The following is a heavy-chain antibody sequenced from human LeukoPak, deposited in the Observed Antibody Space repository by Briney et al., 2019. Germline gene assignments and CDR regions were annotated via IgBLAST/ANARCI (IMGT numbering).Heavy chain of an antibody. D-gene: IGHD4-17*01. CDR1: GFTFSSYG. Sequence: GGSLRLSCAASGFTFSSYGMHWVRQAPGKGLEWVAFIRYDGSNKYYADSVKGRFTISRDNSKNTLYLQMNSLRAEDTAVYYCAGDWWNGDHFSPFDYWGQGTLVTVSS. CDR2: IRYDGSNK. CDR3: AGDWWNGDHFSPFDY. J-gene: IGHJ4*02. V-gene: IGHV3-30*02.